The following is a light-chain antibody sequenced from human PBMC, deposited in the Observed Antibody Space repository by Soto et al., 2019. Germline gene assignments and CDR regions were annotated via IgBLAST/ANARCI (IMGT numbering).Light chain of an antibody. J-gene: IGLJ2*01. V-gene: IGLV2-14*01. CDR3: SSYTSSSTPLV. Sequence: QSALTQPASVSGSPGQSITISCTGTSSDVGGYNYVSWYQQHPGKAPKLMIYDVSNRPSGVSNRFSGSKSGNTASLTISGLQAEDDADYYCSSYTSSSTPLVFGGGTKVPVL. CDR1: SSDVGGYNY. CDR2: DVS.